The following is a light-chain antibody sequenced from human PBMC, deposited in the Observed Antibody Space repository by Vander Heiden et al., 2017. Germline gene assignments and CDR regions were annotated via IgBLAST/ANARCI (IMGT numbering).Light chain of an antibody. V-gene: IGKV1-39*01. CDR1: QSISSY. CDR2: AAS. Sequence: DIQMAPSPSYLSASVGDRVTIPCRASQSISSYLNWYQQKPGKAPKLLIYAASSLQSGVPSRFSGSGSGTDFTLTISSLQPEDFATYYCQQSDSTPSTFGQGTKVEIK. J-gene: IGKJ1*01. CDR3: QQSDSTPST.